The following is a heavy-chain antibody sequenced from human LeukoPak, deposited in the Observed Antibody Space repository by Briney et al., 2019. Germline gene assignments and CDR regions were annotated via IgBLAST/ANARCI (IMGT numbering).Heavy chain of an antibody. J-gene: IGHJ5*02. Sequence: PGGSLRLSCAASGFTFSRYWTNWVRQAPGKGLEWVANIKQDGSEKYYVDSVKGRFTISRGNAKKSLYLEMKSLRADDTAVYYCARDGVPMVRGVNWFDPWGQGTLVTVSS. CDR3: ARDGVPMVRGVNWFDP. CDR1: GFTFSRYW. D-gene: IGHD3-10*01. CDR2: IKQDGSEK. V-gene: IGHV3-7*01.